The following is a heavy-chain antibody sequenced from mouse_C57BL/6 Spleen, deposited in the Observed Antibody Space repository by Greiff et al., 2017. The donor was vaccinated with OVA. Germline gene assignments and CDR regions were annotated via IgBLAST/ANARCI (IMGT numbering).Heavy chain of an antibody. D-gene: IGHD2-5*01. Sequence: QVQLKESGPGLVAPSQRLSITCTVSGFSLTSYGVSWVRQPPGKGLEWLGVIWGDGSTNYHSALISRLSISKDNSKSQVFLKLNSLQTDDTATYYCAKSATIVTHYYAMDYWGQGTSVTVSS. V-gene: IGHV2-3*01. J-gene: IGHJ4*01. CDR1: GFSLTSYG. CDR2: IWGDGST. CDR3: AKSATIVTHYYAMDY.